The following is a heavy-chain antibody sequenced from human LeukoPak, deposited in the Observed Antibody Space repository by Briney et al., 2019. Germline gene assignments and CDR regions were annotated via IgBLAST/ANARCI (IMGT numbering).Heavy chain of an antibody. J-gene: IGHJ6*02. D-gene: IGHD3-3*01. Sequence: SQTLSLTCTVSGGSISSGDYYWSWIRQPPGKGLEWIGYIYYSGSTNYNPSLKSRVTISVDTSKNQFSLKLSSVTAADTAVYYCARVGNDFWSGYPYGMDVWGQGTTVTVSS. CDR1: GGSISSGDYY. CDR2: IYYSGST. CDR3: ARVGNDFWSGYPYGMDV. V-gene: IGHV4-61*08.